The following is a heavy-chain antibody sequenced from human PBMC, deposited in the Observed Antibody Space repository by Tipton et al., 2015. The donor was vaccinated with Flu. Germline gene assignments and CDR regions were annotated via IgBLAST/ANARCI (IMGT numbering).Heavy chain of an antibody. D-gene: IGHD2-15*01. CDR1: GFRFNFYG. V-gene: IGHV3-30*18. Sequence: SLRLSCEASGFRFNFYGMHWVRQAPGGGLEWVAVVAYEGNENKHYGESVKGRFTVSRDNSKNTLYLQMNNLRPEDTAVYYCAKDLGFGLVDAPYISGMDVWGQGTTVSVSS. CDR3: AKDLGFGLVDAPYISGMDV. CDR2: VAYEGNENK. J-gene: IGHJ6*02.